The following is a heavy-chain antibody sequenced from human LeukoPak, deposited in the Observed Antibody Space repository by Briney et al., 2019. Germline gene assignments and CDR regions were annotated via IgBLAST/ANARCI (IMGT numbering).Heavy chain of an antibody. CDR1: GGSFSGYY. D-gene: IGHD5-24*01. CDR3: ARGERWLQFYFDY. Sequence: SETLSLTCAVYGGSFSGYYWSWIRQPPGKGLEWIGEINHSGSTNYNPSLKSRVTISVDTSKNQFSLKLSSVTAADTAVYYCARGERWLQFYFDYWGQGTLVTISS. J-gene: IGHJ4*02. V-gene: IGHV4-34*01. CDR2: INHSGST.